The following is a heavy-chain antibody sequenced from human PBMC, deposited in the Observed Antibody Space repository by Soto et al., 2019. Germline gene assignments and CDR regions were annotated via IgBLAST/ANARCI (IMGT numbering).Heavy chain of an antibody. V-gene: IGHV1-2*02. Sequence: ASVKVSCKASGFIFTGYYIHWVRQVPGRGLEWMGWIKSNGGDPKYAQKFQDRLTMTRDTSMDTVYMELSSLRSDDSAMYYCARDQSCYGEPPFDYWGQGTLVTVCS. CDR3: ARDQSCYGEPPFDY. D-gene: IGHD3-10*01. CDR2: IKSNGGDP. J-gene: IGHJ4*02. CDR1: GFIFTGYY.